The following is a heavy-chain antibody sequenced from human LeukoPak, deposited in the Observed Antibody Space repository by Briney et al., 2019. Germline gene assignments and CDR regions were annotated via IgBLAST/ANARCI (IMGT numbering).Heavy chain of an antibody. J-gene: IGHJ4*02. Sequence: GGSLRLSCAASGFSFMSWVRQAPGKGLEWVSVISGSGGSTYYADSVKGRFTISRDNSMNTMYLQMNSLRAEDTAVYYCTRTTGQRCFDCWGQGTQVTVSS. CDR3: TRTTGQRCFDC. CDR1: GFSF. CDR2: ISGSGGST. V-gene: IGHV3-23*01. D-gene: IGHD1-7*01.